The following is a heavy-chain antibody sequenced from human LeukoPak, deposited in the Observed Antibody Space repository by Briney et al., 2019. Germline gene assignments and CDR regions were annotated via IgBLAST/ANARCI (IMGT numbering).Heavy chain of an antibody. CDR2: ISSSSSYI. CDR3: ARDLRPPYIAARPNDAFDI. D-gene: IGHD6-6*01. CDR1: GFTFSSYN. Sequence: PGGSLRLSCAASGFTFSSYNMNWVRQAPGKGLEWVSSISSSSSYIYYADSVKGRFTISRDNAKNSLYLQMNSLRAEDTAVYYCARDLRPPYIAARPNDAFDIWGQGTMVTVSS. V-gene: IGHV3-21*01. J-gene: IGHJ3*02.